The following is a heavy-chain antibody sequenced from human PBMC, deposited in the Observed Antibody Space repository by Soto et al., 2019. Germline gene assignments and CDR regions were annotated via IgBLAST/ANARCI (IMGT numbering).Heavy chain of an antibody. V-gene: IGHV1-18*04. CDR3: ARDKLGYCTNGVCYDYYYGMDV. Sequence: ASVKVSCKASGYTFTSYGISWVRQAPGQGLEWMEWISAYNGNTNYAQKLQGRVTMTTNTSTSTAYMELRSLRSDDTAVYYCARDKLGYCTNGVCYDYYYGMDVWGQGTTVTVSS. CDR2: ISAYNGNT. J-gene: IGHJ6*02. CDR1: GYTFTSYG. D-gene: IGHD2-8*01.